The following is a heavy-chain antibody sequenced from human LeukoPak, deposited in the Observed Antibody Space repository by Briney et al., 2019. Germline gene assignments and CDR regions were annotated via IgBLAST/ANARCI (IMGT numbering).Heavy chain of an antibody. D-gene: IGHD2-15*01. Sequence: GGSLRLSCAASGFTFSSYSMNWVRQAPGKGLEWVSYISSSGSTIYYADSVKGRFTISRDNAKNSLYLQMNSLRAEGTAVYYCARDCGGGSCYGPYDAFDIWGQGTMVTVSS. CDR2: ISSSGSTI. V-gene: IGHV3-48*04. CDR3: ARDCGGGSCYGPYDAFDI. J-gene: IGHJ3*02. CDR1: GFTFSSYS.